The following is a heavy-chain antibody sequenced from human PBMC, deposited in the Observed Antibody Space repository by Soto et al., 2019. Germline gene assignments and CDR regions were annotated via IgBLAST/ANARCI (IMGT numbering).Heavy chain of an antibody. V-gene: IGHV1-69*01. CDR3: ARDLGKWQQLAAYYYYGMDV. CDR1: GGTFSSYA. D-gene: IGHD6-13*01. J-gene: IGHJ6*02. Sequence: QVQLVQSGAEVKKPGSSVKVSCKASGGTFSSYAISWVRQAPGQGLEWMGGIIPIFGTANYAQKFQGRVTITADESTSTAYRELSSLRSEDTAVYYCARDLGKWQQLAAYYYYGMDVWGQGTTVTASS. CDR2: IIPIFGTA.